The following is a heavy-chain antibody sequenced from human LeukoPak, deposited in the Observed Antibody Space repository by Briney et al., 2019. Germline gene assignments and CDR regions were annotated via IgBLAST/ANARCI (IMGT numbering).Heavy chain of an antibody. V-gene: IGHV4-39*07. CDR1: GGSISSSSYY. J-gene: IGHJ4*02. Sequence: SETLSLTCTVSGGSISSSSYYWGWIRQPPGKGLEWIGSIYYSGSTYYNPSLKSRVTISVDTSKNQFSLKLSSVTAADTAVYYCASEKAAAGTSYFDYWGQGTLVTVSS. D-gene: IGHD6-13*01. CDR2: IYYSGST. CDR3: ASEKAAAGTSYFDY.